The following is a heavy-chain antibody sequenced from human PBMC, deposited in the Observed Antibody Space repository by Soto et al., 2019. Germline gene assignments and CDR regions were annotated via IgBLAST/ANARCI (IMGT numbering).Heavy chain of an antibody. Sequence: PGGSLRLSCAASGFTFSSYGMHWVRRAPGKGLEWVAVIWYDGSNKYYADSVKGRFTISRDNSKNTLYLQMNSLRAEDTAVYYCARDGDFWSGYYTRYYYYGMDVWGQGTTVTVSS. CDR2: IWYDGSNK. J-gene: IGHJ6*02. CDR1: GFTFSSYG. V-gene: IGHV3-33*01. CDR3: ARDGDFWSGYYTRYYYYGMDV. D-gene: IGHD3-3*01.